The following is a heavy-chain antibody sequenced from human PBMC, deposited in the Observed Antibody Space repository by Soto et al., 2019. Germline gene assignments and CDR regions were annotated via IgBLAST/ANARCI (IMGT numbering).Heavy chain of an antibody. V-gene: IGHV3-48*02. D-gene: IGHD4-4*01. CDR2: ISSSSSTI. J-gene: IGHJ6*02. Sequence: HPGGSLRLSCVASGFTFSSYSMNWVRQAPGKGLEWVSYISSSSSTIYYADSVKGRFTISRDNAKNSLYLQMNSLRDEDTAVYYCARDPYHSSPYYYYYGMDVWGQGTTVTVSS. CDR1: GFTFSSYS. CDR3: ARDPYHSSPYYYYYGMDV.